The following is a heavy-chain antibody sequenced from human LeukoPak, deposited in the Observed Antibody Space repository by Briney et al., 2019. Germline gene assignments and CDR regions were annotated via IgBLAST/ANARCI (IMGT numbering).Heavy chain of an antibody. J-gene: IGHJ6*02. CDR3: AKDDRYCSSTSCSTNYGYHYGVDV. D-gene: IGHD2-2*01. V-gene: IGHV3-30*18. CDR1: GFIFFAHS. Sequence: RRRLRVSSAAPGFIFFAHSLHAGPPTPGKRVYWGAEISEEGVNKYYADSVKGRFTISRDSSKNTLYLQMNSLRTEDTGTYYCAKDDRYCSSTSCSTNYGYHYGVDVWGQGTTVTVSS. CDR2: ISEEGVNK.